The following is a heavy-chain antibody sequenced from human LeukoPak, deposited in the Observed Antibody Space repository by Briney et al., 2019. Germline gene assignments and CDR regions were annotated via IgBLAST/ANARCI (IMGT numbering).Heavy chain of an antibody. D-gene: IGHD2-2*01. CDR3: AIGYCSITNCYALDY. CDR1: GFTFSTYG. J-gene: IGHJ4*02. CDR2: IWYDGSKK. V-gene: IGHV3-33*01. Sequence: PGRSLRLSCTASGFTFSTYGMHWVRQAPGKGLETGAVIWYDGSKKYYADSVKGRFTISRDNSKNTMYLQMNSLRGEETAVYYCAIGYCSITNCYALDYWGQGTLVTVSS.